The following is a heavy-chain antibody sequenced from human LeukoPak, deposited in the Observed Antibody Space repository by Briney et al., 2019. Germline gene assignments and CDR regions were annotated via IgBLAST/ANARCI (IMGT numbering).Heavy chain of an antibody. CDR3: ARAFALGGAMVTSYWFDP. J-gene: IGHJ5*02. D-gene: IGHD5-18*01. Sequence: ASVTVSCKASGYTFTSYDINWVRQAPGQGLEWMGWINPNSGGTNYAQKFQGRVTMTRDTSISTAYMELSRLRSDDTAVYYCARAFALGGAMVTSYWFDPWGQGTLVTVSS. V-gene: IGHV1-2*02. CDR2: INPNSGGT. CDR1: GYTFTSYD.